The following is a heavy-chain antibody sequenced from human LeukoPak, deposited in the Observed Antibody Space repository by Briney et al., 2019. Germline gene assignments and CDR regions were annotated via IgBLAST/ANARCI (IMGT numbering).Heavy chain of an antibody. Sequence: ASVKVSCKASGYTFTSYYMHWVRQAPEQGLEWMGIINPSGGSTSYAQKFQGRVTMTRDMSTSTVYMELSSLRSEDTAVYYCARENAPMTTWGYFDYWGQGTLVTVSS. D-gene: IGHD4-17*01. CDR1: GYTFTSYY. V-gene: IGHV1-46*01. J-gene: IGHJ4*02. CDR3: ARENAPMTTWGYFDY. CDR2: INPSGGST.